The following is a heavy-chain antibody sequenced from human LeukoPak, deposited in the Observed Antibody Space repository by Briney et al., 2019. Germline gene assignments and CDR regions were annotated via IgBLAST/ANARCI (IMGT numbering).Heavy chain of an antibody. CDR3: ARSVDTAMVTGWFDP. Sequence: SVKVSCKASGGTFSSYAISWVRRAPGQGLEWMGGIIPIFGTANYAQKFQGRVTITADESTSTAYMELSSLRSEDTAVYYCARSVDTAMVTGWFDPWGQGTLVTVSS. CDR2: IIPIFGTA. J-gene: IGHJ5*02. CDR1: GGTFSSYA. D-gene: IGHD5-18*01. V-gene: IGHV1-69*13.